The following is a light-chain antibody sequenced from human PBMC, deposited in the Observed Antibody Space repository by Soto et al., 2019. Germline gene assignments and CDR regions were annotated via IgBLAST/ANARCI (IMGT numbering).Light chain of an antibody. J-gene: IGLJ7*01. V-gene: IGLV4-60*02. CDR3: ETWDINTQI. Sequence: QLVLTQSSSASASLGSSVKLTCTLSSGHSGYIIAWHQQQPGKAPRYLMKLEGSGSYNKGSGVPDRFSGSSSGADRYLTISNLQFEGEADYYCETWDINTQIFGGGTKLTVL. CDR1: SGHSGYI. CDR2: LEGSGSY.